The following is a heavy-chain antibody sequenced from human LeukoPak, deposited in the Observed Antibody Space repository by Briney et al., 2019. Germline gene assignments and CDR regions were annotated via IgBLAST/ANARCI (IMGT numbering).Heavy chain of an antibody. Sequence: PGGSLRLSCAASGFTFSSYWMSWVRQAPGKGLEWVANIKRDGSEKYYVDSLKGRFTISRDNAKNSLYLQMNSLRAEDTAVYYCARASRTLWFGELLQPDYWGQGTLVTVSS. CDR1: GFTFSSYW. J-gene: IGHJ4*02. CDR3: ARASRTLWFGELLQPDY. V-gene: IGHV3-7*01. D-gene: IGHD3-10*01. CDR2: IKRDGSEK.